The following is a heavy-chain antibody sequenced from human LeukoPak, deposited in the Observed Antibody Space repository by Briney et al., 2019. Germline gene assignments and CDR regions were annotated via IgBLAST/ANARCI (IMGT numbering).Heavy chain of an antibody. CDR1: GGSISSGGYY. D-gene: IGHD6-19*01. Sequence: PSETLSLTCTVSGGSISSGGYYWSWIRQHSGKGLEWIGYIYYSGSTYYNPSLKSRVTISVDTSKNQFSLKLSSVTAADTAVYYCARDRDIAVAGTRYYYYGMDVWGKGTTVTVSS. CDR2: IYYSGST. J-gene: IGHJ6*04. CDR3: ARDRDIAVAGTRYYYYGMDV. V-gene: IGHV4-31*03.